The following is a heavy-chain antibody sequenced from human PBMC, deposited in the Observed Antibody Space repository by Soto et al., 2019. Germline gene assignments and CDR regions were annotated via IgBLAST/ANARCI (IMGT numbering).Heavy chain of an antibody. CDR2: IYYSGST. D-gene: IGHD3-22*01. CDR1: GGSISSGDYY. CDR3: ARAKDYYDSSGYPFDY. Sequence: SETLSLTCTVSGGSISSGDYYWSWIRQPPGKGLEWIGYIYYSGSTYYDPSLKSRVTISVDTSKNQFSLKLSSVTAADTAVYYCARAKDYYDSSGYPFDYWGQGTLVTVSS. V-gene: IGHV4-30-4*01. J-gene: IGHJ4*02.